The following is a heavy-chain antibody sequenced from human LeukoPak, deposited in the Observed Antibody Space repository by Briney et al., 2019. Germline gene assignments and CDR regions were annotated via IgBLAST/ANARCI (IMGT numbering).Heavy chain of an antibody. D-gene: IGHD2-2*01. CDR3: AKEPREYCSSTSCPNWFDS. V-gene: IGHV3-23*01. J-gene: IGHJ5*01. CDR1: GFTFNNYA. Sequence: GGSLRLSCAASGFTFNNYAMSWVRQAPGKGLEWVSAISASGGTTYYADSVKGRFTISRDNSENTLFLQMNSLRAADTAVYYCAKEPREYCSSTSCPNWFDSWGQGTLVTVSS. CDR2: ISASGGTT.